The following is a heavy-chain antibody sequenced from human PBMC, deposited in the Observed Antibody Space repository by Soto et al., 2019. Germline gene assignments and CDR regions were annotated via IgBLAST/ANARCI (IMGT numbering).Heavy chain of an antibody. V-gene: IGHV3-30-3*01. CDR2: ISYDGSNK. CDR1: GFTFSSYA. J-gene: IGHJ5*02. CDR3: ARDSGGVPAAPTGWFDP. Sequence: PGGSLRLSCAASGFTFSSYAMHWVRQAPGKGLEWVAVISYDGSNKYYADSVRGRFTISRDNSKNTLYLQMNSLRAEDTAVYYCARDSGGVPAAPTGWFDPWGQGTLVTVSS. D-gene: IGHD2-2*01.